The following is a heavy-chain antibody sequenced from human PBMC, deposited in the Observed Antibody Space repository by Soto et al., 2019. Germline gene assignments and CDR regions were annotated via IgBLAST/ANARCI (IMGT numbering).Heavy chain of an antibody. Sequence: SETLSLTCTVSGGSISSGDYYWSWIRQPPGKGLEWIGYIYYSGSTYYNPSLKSRVTISVDTSKNQFSLKLSSVTAADTAVYYCARDCSSTSRYSSDYYYYGLDDWGQLNTVT. V-gene: IGHV4-30-4*01. J-gene: IGHJ6*02. D-gene: IGHD2-2*01. CDR3: ARDCSSTSRYSSDYYYYGLDD. CDR1: GGSISSGDYY. CDR2: IYYSGST.